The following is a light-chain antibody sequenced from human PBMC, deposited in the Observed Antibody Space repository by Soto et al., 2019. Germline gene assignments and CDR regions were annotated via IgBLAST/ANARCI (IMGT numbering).Light chain of an antibody. CDR1: KNDIGVYDF. CDR3: KSYAGSNTYV. J-gene: IGLJ1*01. V-gene: IGLV2-8*01. Sequence: QSVLTQPPSASGSPGQSVTISCTGTKNDIGVYDFVSWYQHHPGKAPRLIIYEVVQRPSGVPDRFSGSKSGNTASLTVSGLQAADDAYYFCKSYAGSNTYVFGSGTKVTVL. CDR2: EVV.